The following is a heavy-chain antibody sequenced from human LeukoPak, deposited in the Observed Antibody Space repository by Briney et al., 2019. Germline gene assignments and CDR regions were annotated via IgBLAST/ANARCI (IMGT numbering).Heavy chain of an antibody. CDR2: FDVIDGET. D-gene: IGHD5-18*01. CDR3: AAGRPYSLLDY. Sequence: ASVTVSCTVSGSSLTELSLYWVRQAPGKGLEWMGGFDVIDGETFYAQKFLGRVTMTEDSSADTAYMELRSLTSDDTALYYCAAGRPYSLLDYWGQGTLVNVSS. J-gene: IGHJ4*02. V-gene: IGHV1-24*01. CDR1: GSSLTELS.